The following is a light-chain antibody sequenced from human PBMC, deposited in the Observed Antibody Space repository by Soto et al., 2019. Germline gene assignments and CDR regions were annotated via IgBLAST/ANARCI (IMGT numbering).Light chain of an antibody. Sequence: DIQMTQSPSSLSASVGDRVTITCRASQSISTYLNWYQQKPGKAPKLLIHAVSSLQSGVPSRFSGSGSGTDFTLTISSLQPEDFATYYCQQSYTSPRAFGQWTKLEIK. CDR1: QSISTY. CDR2: AVS. CDR3: QQSYTSPRA. V-gene: IGKV1-39*01. J-gene: IGKJ2*01.